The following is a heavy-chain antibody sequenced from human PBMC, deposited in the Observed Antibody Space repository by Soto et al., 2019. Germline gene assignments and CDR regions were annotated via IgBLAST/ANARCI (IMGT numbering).Heavy chain of an antibody. CDR2: IYYSGST. CDR3: ARALGRVTTYGWFDS. D-gene: IGHD4-17*01. J-gene: IGHJ5*01. CDR1: GGSISSYY. V-gene: IGHV4-59*01. Sequence: TSETLSLTCTVSGGSISSYYWSWIRQPPGKGLEWIGYIYYSGSTNYNPSLKSRVTISVDTSKNQFSLKLSSVTAADTAVYYCARALGRVTTYGWFDSRGQGTLVTVSS.